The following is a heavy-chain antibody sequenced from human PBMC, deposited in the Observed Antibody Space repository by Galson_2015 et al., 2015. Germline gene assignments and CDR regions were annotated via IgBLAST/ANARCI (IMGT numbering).Heavy chain of an antibody. D-gene: IGHD6-13*01. CDR1: GFTVNTYS. J-gene: IGHJ5*02. CDR2: ISNRSSDK. CDR3: ARDADSSSLSGWFDT. V-gene: IGHV3-21*01. Sequence: SLRLACTASGFTVNTYSMNWVQQAPGKGLEWVSSISNRSSDKYYADSVKGRFTISRDNAKISLYLKMNSQRAEATAVFYCARDADSSSLSGWFDTWGQGTLVTVSS.